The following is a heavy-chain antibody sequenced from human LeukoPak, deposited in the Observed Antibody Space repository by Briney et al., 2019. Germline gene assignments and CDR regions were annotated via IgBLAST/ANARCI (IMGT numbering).Heavy chain of an antibody. CDR2: IYYSGST. V-gene: IGHV4-39*07. CDR1: GGSISSSSYY. J-gene: IGHJ3*02. CDR3: ARFPRITIFGVVRDDAFDI. Sequence: PSETLSLTCTVSGGSISSSSYYWGWIRQPPGKGLEWIGSIYYSGSTYYNPSLKSRVTISVDTSKNQFSLKLSSVTAADTAVYYCARFPRITIFGVVRDDAFDIWGQGTMVTVSS. D-gene: IGHD3-3*01.